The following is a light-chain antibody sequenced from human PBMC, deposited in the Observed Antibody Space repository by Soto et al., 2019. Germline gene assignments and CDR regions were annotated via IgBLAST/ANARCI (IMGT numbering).Light chain of an antibody. CDR2: EVS. CDR3: SSLAGHSNLV. V-gene: IGLV2-8*01. Sequence: QSALPQPPSASGSPGQSVTISCTGTSSDVGGYNYVSWYQQHPGKAPKLMISEVSKRPSGVPARFSGSQSVNTASLTVSGLNAEDVDDYYCSSLAGHSNLVLGGGTKGTVL. CDR1: SSDVGGYNY. J-gene: IGLJ2*01.